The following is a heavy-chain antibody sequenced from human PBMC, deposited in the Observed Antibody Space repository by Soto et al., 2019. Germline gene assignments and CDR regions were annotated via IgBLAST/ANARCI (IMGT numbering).Heavy chain of an antibody. Sequence: ASVKVSCKASGYTFTGYYMHWVRQAPGQGLEWIGLIKPNSGGTNYAQKFQGWATMTRDTSISTAYMELSRLRSDDTAVYYCARGGLQYELSIDYWGQGTLVTVSS. J-gene: IGHJ4*02. CDR2: IKPNSGGT. D-gene: IGHD6-25*01. CDR3: ARGGLQYELSIDY. CDR1: GYTFTGYY. V-gene: IGHV1-2*04.